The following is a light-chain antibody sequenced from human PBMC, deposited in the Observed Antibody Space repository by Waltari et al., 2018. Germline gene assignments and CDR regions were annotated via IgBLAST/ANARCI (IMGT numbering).Light chain of an antibody. CDR3: QQGYNTPLT. Sequence: DIQMTQSPSSLSASVGEKITITCRASQGISSWLAWYQQKPGKAPKLLIYGASRLQSGVPSRFSGSGSGTDYTLTISSLQPEDFATYYCQQGYNTPLTFGGGTKVEIK. CDR1: QGISSW. CDR2: GAS. J-gene: IGKJ4*01. V-gene: IGKV1-12*01.